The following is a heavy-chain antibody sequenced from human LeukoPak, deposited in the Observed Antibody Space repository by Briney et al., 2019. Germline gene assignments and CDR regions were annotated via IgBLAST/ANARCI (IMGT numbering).Heavy chain of an antibody. CDR2: IRYDGSKK. J-gene: IGHJ4*02. D-gene: IGHD2-2*01. CDR1: GFTFSSYG. Sequence: GGSLRLSCAASGFTFSSYGMHWVRQAPGKGLEWVAFIRYDGSKKYYADSVKGRFTISRDNSKNTLYLQMNSLRAEDTAVYYCAKDLSVVVPAAMDYWGQGTLVTVSS. CDR3: AKDLSVVVPAAMDY. V-gene: IGHV3-30*02.